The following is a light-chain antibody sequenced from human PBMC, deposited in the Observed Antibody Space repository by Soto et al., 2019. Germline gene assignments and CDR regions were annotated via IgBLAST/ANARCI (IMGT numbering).Light chain of an antibody. CDR3: QQRANWPWT. Sequence: EVVLTQSPATLPLSPGERATLCCRASQSVSSNLVWYQQKPGQAPRLLLYDASNRATGIPPRFSGSGSGTDFTLTISSLDPEDFAVYYCQQRANWPWTFGQGTKVEIK. CDR1: QSVSSN. V-gene: IGKV3-11*01. CDR2: DAS. J-gene: IGKJ1*01.